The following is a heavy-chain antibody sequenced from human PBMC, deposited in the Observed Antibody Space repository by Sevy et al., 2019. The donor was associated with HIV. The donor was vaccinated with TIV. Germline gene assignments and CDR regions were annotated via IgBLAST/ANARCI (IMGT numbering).Heavy chain of an antibody. J-gene: IGHJ6*02. Sequence: ASVKLSCKASGYTFTSYDINWVRQATGQGLEWMGWMNPNSGNTGYAQKFQGRVTMTRNTSISTAYMELSSLRSEDTAVYYCARGIAARPKNIYYYGMDVWGQGTTVTVSS. CDR3: ARGIAARPKNIYYYGMDV. CDR2: MNPNSGNT. CDR1: GYTFTSYD. D-gene: IGHD6-6*01. V-gene: IGHV1-8*01.